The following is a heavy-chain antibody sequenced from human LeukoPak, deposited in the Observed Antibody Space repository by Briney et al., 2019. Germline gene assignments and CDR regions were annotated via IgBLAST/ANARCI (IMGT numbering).Heavy chain of an antibody. CDR1: GYTFTSYY. CDR3: ARDRYYYDSSGYYSSPRYNWFDP. Sequence: ASVKVYCKASGYTFTSYYMHWVRQAPGQGLEWMGIINPSGGSTSYAQKFQGRVTMTRDTSTSTVYMELSSLRSEDTAVYYCARDRYYYDSSGYYSSPRYNWFDPWGQGTLVTVSS. D-gene: IGHD3-22*01. J-gene: IGHJ5*02. CDR2: INPSGGST. V-gene: IGHV1-46*01.